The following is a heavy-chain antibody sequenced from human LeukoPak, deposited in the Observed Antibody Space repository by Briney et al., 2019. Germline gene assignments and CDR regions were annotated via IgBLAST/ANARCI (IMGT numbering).Heavy chain of an antibody. Sequence: GGSLRLSCAASGFTVSSNYMSWVRQAPGKGLEWVSVIYSGGSTYYADSVKGRFTISRDNSKNTLYLQMNSLRAEDTAVYYCARYSYGSVFDYWGQGTLVTVSS. D-gene: IGHD5-18*01. CDR2: IYSGGST. V-gene: IGHV3-66*01. CDR3: ARYSYGSVFDY. J-gene: IGHJ4*02. CDR1: GFTVSSNY.